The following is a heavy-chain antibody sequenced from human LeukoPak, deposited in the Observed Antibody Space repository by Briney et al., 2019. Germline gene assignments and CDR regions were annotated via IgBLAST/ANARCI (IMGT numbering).Heavy chain of an antibody. CDR2: INHSGST. Sequence: SETLSLTCAVYGRSFSGYYWSWIRQPPGKGLEWIGEINHSGSTNYNPSLKSRVTISVDTSKNQFSLKLSSVTAADTAVYYCARDPDYYYDSSGSSYWGQGTLVTVSS. CDR1: GRSFSGYY. V-gene: IGHV4-34*01. D-gene: IGHD3-22*01. CDR3: ARDPDYYYDSSGSSY. J-gene: IGHJ4*02.